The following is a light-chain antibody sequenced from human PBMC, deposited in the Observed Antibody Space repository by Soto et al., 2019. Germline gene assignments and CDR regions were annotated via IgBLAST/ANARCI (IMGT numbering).Light chain of an antibody. CDR1: TGAVTSNHH. CDR2: DTS. J-gene: IGLJ2*01. V-gene: IGLV7-46*01. CDR3: LLSYNAARV. Sequence: QTVVTQEPSLTVSPGGTVTLTCGSSTGAVTSNHHPYWFQQKAGQAPRTLIYDTSNKHSWTPARFSGSLLGDKAALTLSGAQPEDEDKYCCLLSYNAARVFGGGTKVTVL.